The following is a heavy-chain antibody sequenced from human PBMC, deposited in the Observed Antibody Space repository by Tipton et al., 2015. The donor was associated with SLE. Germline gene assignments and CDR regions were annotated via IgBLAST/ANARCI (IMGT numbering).Heavy chain of an antibody. CDR2: INHSGST. Sequence: TLSLTCAVYGGSFSGYYWSWIRQPPGKGLEWTGEINHSGSTNYNPSLKSRVTISVDTSKNQFSLKLSSVTAADTVVYYCANPVDTAMVDDAFDIWGQGTMVTVSS. J-gene: IGHJ3*02. V-gene: IGHV4-34*01. D-gene: IGHD5-18*01. CDR3: ANPVDTAMVDDAFDI. CDR1: GGSFSGYY.